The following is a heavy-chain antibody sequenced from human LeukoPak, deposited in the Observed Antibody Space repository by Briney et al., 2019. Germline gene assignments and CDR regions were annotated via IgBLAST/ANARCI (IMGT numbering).Heavy chain of an antibody. Sequence: SVKVSCKASGGTLSTYSISWVRQAPGQGLEGMGGILPIFNTINYAQRFQGRVTLTADESTNTAYMELSSLRSEDTAVYYCARGLSRWSTPTSSYYYRMDVWGQGTTVAVSS. J-gene: IGHJ6*02. CDR1: GGTLSTYS. V-gene: IGHV1-69*13. D-gene: IGHD4-23*01. CDR3: ARGLSRWSTPTSSYYYRMDV. CDR2: ILPIFNTI.